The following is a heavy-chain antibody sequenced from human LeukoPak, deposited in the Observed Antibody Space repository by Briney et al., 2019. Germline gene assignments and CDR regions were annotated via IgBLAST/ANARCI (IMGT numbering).Heavy chain of an antibody. J-gene: IGHJ4*02. V-gene: IGHV3-30*02. CDR2: IWYGGSNK. Sequence: GGSLRLSCAASGFTFSSYGMHWVRQAPGKGLEWVAVIWYGGSNKYYADSVKGRFTISRDNSKNTLYLQMNSLRAEDTAVYYCAKDHRWGSTPVDYWGQGTLVTVSS. CDR3: AKDHRWGSTPVDY. D-gene: IGHD2-21*01. CDR1: GFTFSSYG.